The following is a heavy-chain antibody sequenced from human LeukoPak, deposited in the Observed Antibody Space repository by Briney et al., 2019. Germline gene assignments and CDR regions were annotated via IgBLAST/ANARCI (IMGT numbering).Heavy chain of an antibody. CDR2: IYYSGST. CDR3: ARARMDYYGSGTPEGWFDP. V-gene: IGHV4-59*01. J-gene: IGHJ5*02. Sequence: NPSETLSLTCTVSGGSISSYYWSWIRQPPGKGLGWIGYIYYSGSTNYNPSLKSRVTISVDTSKNQFSLKLSSVTAADTAVYYCARARMDYYGSGTPEGWFDPWGQGTLVTVSS. D-gene: IGHD3-10*01. CDR1: GGSISSYY.